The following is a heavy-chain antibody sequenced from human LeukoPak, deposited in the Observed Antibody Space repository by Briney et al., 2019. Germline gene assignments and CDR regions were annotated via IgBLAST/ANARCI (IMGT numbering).Heavy chain of an antibody. D-gene: IGHD6-13*01. V-gene: IGHV4-34*01. CDR2: INHSGST. Sequence: KPSETLSLTCAVYGGSFSGYYWSWIRQPPGKGLEWIGEINHSGSTNYNPSLKSRVIISVDTSKNQFSLKLSSVTAADTAVYYCARGGSSSWRGWFDPWGQGTLVTVSS. CDR1: GGSFSGYY. J-gene: IGHJ5*02. CDR3: ARGGSSSWRGWFDP.